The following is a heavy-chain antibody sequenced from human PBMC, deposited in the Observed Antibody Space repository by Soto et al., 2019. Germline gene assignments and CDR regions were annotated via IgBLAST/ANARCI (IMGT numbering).Heavy chain of an antibody. CDR3: ARRSLYYYGSGSFNWFDP. D-gene: IGHD3-10*01. CDR2: INHSGST. CDR1: GGSFSGYY. Sequence: SETLALPCAVYGGSFSGYYWSWIRQPPGKGLEWIGEINHSGSTNYNPSLKSRVTISVDTSKNQFSLKLSSVTAADTAVYYCARRSLYYYGSGSFNWFDPWGQGTLVTVPS. J-gene: IGHJ5*02. V-gene: IGHV4-34*01.